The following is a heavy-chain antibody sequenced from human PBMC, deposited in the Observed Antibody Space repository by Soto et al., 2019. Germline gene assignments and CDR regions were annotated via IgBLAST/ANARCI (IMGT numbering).Heavy chain of an antibody. CDR1: GGSISSGGYS. J-gene: IGHJ6*02. V-gene: IGHV4-30-2*01. Sequence: QLQLQESGSGLVKPSQTLSLTCAVSGGSISSGGYSWSWIRQPPGKGLEWIGYIYHSGSTYSNPSLKSRVTISVDRSKNQFSLKLSSVTAAATAVYYCARAHYGDYGYGMDVWGQGTTVTVSS. D-gene: IGHD4-17*01. CDR2: IYHSGST. CDR3: ARAHYGDYGYGMDV.